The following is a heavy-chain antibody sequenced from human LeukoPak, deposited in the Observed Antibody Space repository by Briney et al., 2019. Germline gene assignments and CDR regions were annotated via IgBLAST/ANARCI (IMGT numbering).Heavy chain of an antibody. Sequence: GGSLRLSCAASEFTFSSYAMSWVRQAPGKGLEWVSAISGSGSSTYYADSVKGRFTISRDNSKNTLYPQMNSLRAEDTALYYCAKRDGYNSNPLKDWGQGTLVTVSS. J-gene: IGHJ4*02. D-gene: IGHD5-24*01. V-gene: IGHV3-23*01. CDR1: EFTFSSYA. CDR3: AKRDGYNSNPLKD. CDR2: ISGSGSST.